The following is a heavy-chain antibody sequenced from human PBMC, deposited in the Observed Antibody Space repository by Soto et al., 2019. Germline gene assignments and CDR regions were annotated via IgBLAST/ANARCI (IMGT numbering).Heavy chain of an antibody. V-gene: IGHV4-59*08. Sequence: SETLSLTCTVSGGSISSYYWSWIRQPPGKGLEWIGYIYYSGSTNYNPSLKSLVTISVDTSKNQFSLKLSSVTAADTAVYYCARHTKTYYDFWSGYYTDYYYYMDVWGKGTTVTVSS. CDR3: ARHTKTYYDFWSGYYTDYYYYMDV. J-gene: IGHJ6*03. CDR2: IYYSGST. D-gene: IGHD3-3*01. CDR1: GGSISSYY.